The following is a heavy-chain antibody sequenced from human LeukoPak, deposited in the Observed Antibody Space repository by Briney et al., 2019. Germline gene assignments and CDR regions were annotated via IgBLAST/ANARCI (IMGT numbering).Heavy chain of an antibody. D-gene: IGHD5-24*01. CDR1: GFAFSNYA. J-gene: IGHJ4*02. Sequence: GGSLRLSCAASGFAFSNYAMNWVRQAPGKGLEWVSAISGSRGNTYYADSVKGRFTISRDNSRNTLYLQMNSLGAEDTAVYYCAKDRGDGYILYYFDYWGQGTLVTVSS. CDR2: ISGSRGNT. V-gene: IGHV3-23*01. CDR3: AKDRGDGYILYYFDY.